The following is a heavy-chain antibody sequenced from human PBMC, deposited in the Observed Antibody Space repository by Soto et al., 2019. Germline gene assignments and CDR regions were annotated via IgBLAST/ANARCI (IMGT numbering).Heavy chain of an antibody. CDR3: ARRLYYDSSGFEGGGMDV. D-gene: IGHD3-22*01. CDR2: TYYNGNA. CDR1: GASLDSLNYY. V-gene: IGHV4-39*01. J-gene: IGHJ6*02. Sequence: SETLSLTCNVSGASLDSLNYYRDCIRQPPGKGLEWIGTTYYNGNAYYNPSLRGRVTMSVDTSKNQFSLKLMSVTAADTAVYYCARRLYYDSSGFEGGGMDVWGQGTTVTVSS.